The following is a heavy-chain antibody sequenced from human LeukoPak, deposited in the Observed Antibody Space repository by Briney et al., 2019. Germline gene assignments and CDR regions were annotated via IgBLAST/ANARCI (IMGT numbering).Heavy chain of an antibody. CDR2: ISYDGSNK. J-gene: IGHJ4*02. CDR1: GFTFSSYG. V-gene: IGHV3-30*18. Sequence: GGSLRLSCAASGFTFSSYGMHWVRQAPGKGLEWVAVISYDGSNKYYADSVKGRFTISRDNSKNTLYLQMNSLRAEDTAVYYCAKAQERDSSGWYGNGFDYWGQGTLVTVSS. CDR3: AKAQERDSSGWYGNGFDY. D-gene: IGHD6-13*01.